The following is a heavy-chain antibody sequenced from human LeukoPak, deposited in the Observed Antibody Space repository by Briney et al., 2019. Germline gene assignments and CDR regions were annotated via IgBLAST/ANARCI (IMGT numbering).Heavy chain of an antibody. Sequence: ASVKVSCKASGYTFTSYGISWVRQAPGQGLEWMGWISAHNGNTNYAQKLQGRVTMTTDTSTSTAYMEPRSLRSDDTAVYYCAWDYGDYPNWFDPWGQGTLVTVSS. V-gene: IGHV1-18*01. D-gene: IGHD4-17*01. J-gene: IGHJ5*02. CDR2: ISAHNGNT. CDR3: AWDYGDYPNWFDP. CDR1: GYTFTSYG.